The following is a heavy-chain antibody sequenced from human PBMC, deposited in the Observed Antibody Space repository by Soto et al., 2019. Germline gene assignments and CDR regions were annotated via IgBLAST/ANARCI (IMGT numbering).Heavy chain of an antibody. D-gene: IGHD1-1*01. J-gene: IGHJ4*02. V-gene: IGHV3-30-3*01. CDR1: GFTFSSYA. Sequence: GGSLRLSCAASGFTFSSYAMHWVRQAPGKGLEWVAVISYDGSNKYYADSVKGRFTISRDNSKNTLYLQMNSLRAEDTAVYYCARDRGWLNWPTDYWGRGTLVTVSS. CDR3: ARDRGWLNWPTDY. CDR2: ISYDGSNK.